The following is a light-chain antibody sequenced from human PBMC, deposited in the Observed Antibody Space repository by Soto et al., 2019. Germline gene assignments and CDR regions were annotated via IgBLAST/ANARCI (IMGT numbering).Light chain of an antibody. Sequence: EIQVTLSPATVPASKGDRVTITCRASQSISNWLAWYQQKPGTAPKVLIYHASNLQSGVPSRFSGSGSGTEFTLTISSLQPDDFATYYCQQYNSYSFGQGTKVDI. CDR1: QSISNW. CDR2: HAS. J-gene: IGKJ1*01. V-gene: IGKV1-5*01. CDR3: QQYNSYS.